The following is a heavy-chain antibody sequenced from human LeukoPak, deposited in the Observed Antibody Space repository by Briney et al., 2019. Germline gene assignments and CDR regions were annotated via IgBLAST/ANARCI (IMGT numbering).Heavy chain of an antibody. V-gene: IGHV1-2*02. J-gene: IGHJ4*02. CDR1: GYTFTGYY. CDR3: ARPDRSNRIHY. Sequence: ASLKVSCKASGYTFTGYYLHWVRQAPGQGLEWVGWINPKSGGTNYAQKFLDRVIMTRGTSISTAYMELSSLRSDDTAVYYCARPDRSNRIHYWGQGTLVTVSS. CDR2: INPKSGGT. D-gene: IGHD2/OR15-2a*01.